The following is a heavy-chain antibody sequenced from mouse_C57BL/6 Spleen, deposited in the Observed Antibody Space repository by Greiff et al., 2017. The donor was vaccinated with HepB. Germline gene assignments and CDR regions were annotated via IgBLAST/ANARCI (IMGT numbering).Heavy chain of an antibody. CDR3: ARQAQAAGRGSSYWYFDV. J-gene: IGHJ1*03. CDR2: ISSGGSYT. D-gene: IGHD1-1*01. CDR1: GFTFSSYG. V-gene: IGHV5-6*02. Sequence: EVMLVESGGDLVKPGGSLKLSCAASGFTFSSYGMSWVRQTPDKRLEWVATISSGGSYTYYPDSVKGRFTISRDNAKNTLYLQMSSLKSEDTAMYYCARQAQAAGRGSSYWYFDVWGTGTTVTVSS.